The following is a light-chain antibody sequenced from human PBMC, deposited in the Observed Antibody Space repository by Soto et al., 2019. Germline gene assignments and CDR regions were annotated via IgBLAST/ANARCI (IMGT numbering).Light chain of an antibody. V-gene: IGKV3-20*01. Sequence: EIVLTQSPGTLSLSPGERSTLSCRASQSVSSSYLAWYQQKPGQAPRLLIYDASSRATGIPDRFSCSGSGTDFTLTISRLEPEDFAVYYCKQYGSSPRTFGKGTKVA. CDR1: QSVSSSY. CDR3: KQYGSSPRT. CDR2: DAS. J-gene: IGKJ1*01.